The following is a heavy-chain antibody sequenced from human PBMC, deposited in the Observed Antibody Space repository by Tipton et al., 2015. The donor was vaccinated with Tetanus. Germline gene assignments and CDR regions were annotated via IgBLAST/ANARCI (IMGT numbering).Heavy chain of an antibody. CDR1: GFTITDHD. J-gene: IGHJ4*02. CDR2: ISSSSRYI. CDR3: ARGMAEASNCGGDCYSDY. D-gene: IGHD2-21*02. V-gene: IGHV3-21*01. Sequence: GSLRLSCAASGFTITDHDMYWVRQTPGKGLEWVSSISSSSRYIYYADSVKGRFTISRDNAKNSLYLQMISLRAEDTAVYSCARGMAEASNCGGDCYSDYWGQGTLVTVSS.